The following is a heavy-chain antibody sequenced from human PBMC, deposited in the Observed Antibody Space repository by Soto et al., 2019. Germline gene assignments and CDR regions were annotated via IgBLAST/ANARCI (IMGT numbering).Heavy chain of an antibody. CDR1: GFTFADYA. CDR3: SRGNCGGDCSPPVY. CDR2: IRGNAYGGTI. J-gene: IGHJ4*02. D-gene: IGHD2-21*02. Sequence: EVQLVESGGGLVNPGRSLRLSCTASGFTFADYALTWFRQAPGKGLEWVGFIRGNAYGGTIRYAASVKGRFSISRDDSKSIAYLQMDSLKTEDTAVYYCSRGNCGGDCSPPVYWGQGTLVTVSS. V-gene: IGHV3-49*05.